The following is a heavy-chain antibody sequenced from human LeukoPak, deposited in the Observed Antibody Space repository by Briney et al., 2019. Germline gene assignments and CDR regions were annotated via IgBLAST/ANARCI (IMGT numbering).Heavy chain of an antibody. J-gene: IGHJ3*02. Sequence: GTSVKVSCKASGFTFTSSAMQWVRQARGQRLEWIEWIVVGSGNTNYAQKFQERVTITRDMSTSTAYMELSSLRSEDTAVYYCAASYYDFWSGYPDAFDIWGQGTMVTVSS. CDR1: GFTFTSSA. CDR2: IVVGSGNT. CDR3: AASYYDFWSGYPDAFDI. D-gene: IGHD3-3*01. V-gene: IGHV1-58*02.